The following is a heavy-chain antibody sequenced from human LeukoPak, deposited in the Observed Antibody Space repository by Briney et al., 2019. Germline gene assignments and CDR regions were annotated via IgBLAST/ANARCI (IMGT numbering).Heavy chain of an antibody. CDR3: ASMVVAATRDNLFDY. CDR1: GGSFSGYY. D-gene: IGHD2-15*01. Sequence: SETLSLTCAVYGGSFSGYYWSWIRQPPGKGLEWIGEINHSGSTNYNPSLKSRVTISVDKSKNQFSLKLSSVTAADTAVYYCASMVVAATRDNLFDYWGQGTLVTVSS. V-gene: IGHV4-34*01. CDR2: INHSGST. J-gene: IGHJ4*02.